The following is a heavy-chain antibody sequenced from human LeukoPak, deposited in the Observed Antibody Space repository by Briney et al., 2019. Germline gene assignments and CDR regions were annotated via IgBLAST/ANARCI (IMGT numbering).Heavy chain of an antibody. Sequence: GGSLRLSCAASGFTFSDYYMSWVRQAPGKGLEWVAVIWYDGSNKFYVDSVKGRFTISRDNSKNTLSLQMNSLRAEDTAVYYCARDRGVVPAAAEGDYWGQGTLVTVSS. CDR3: ARDRGVVPAAAEGDY. V-gene: IGHV3-33*08. J-gene: IGHJ4*02. CDR1: GFTFSDYY. D-gene: IGHD2-2*01. CDR2: IWYDGSNK.